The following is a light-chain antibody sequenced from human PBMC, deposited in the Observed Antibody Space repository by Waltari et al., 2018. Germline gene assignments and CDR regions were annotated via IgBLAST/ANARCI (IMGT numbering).Light chain of an antibody. J-gene: IGKJ2*01. CDR2: DAS. Sequence: EIVVTQSPATLSVSPGEGAPLSCRASESIASNLAWYQQKPGQAPRLLIYDASTRATGVPARFSGSGSGAEFTLTISSLQSEDFAVYFCQQYNDWPPIYTFGQGTKLEIK. V-gene: IGKV3-15*01. CDR3: QQYNDWPPIYT. CDR1: ESIASN.